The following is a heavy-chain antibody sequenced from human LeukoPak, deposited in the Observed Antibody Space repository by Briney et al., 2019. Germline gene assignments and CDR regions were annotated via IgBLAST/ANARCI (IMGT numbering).Heavy chain of an antibody. CDR2: INWNGGST. D-gene: IGHD6-19*01. V-gene: IGHV3-20*04. J-gene: IGHJ4*02. CDR3: AREMAVAGTKKPTGPDY. Sequence: PGGSLRLSCAASGFTFSSYSMNWVRQAPGKGLEWVSGINWNGGSTGYADSVKGRFTISRDNAKNSLYLQMNSLRAEDTALYYCAREMAVAGTKKPTGPDYWGQGTLVAVSS. CDR1: GFTFSSYS.